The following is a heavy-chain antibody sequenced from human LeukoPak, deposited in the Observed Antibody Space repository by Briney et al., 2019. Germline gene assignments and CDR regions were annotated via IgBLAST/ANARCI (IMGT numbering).Heavy chain of an antibody. CDR3: ARERYCSSTSCYGIDY. J-gene: IGHJ4*02. V-gene: IGHV4-34*01. CDR2: IYHSGST. Sequence: PSETLSLTCAVYGGSFSGYYWSWVRQPPGKGLEWIGEIYHSGSTNYNPSLKSRVTISVDKSKNQFSLKLSSVTAADTAVYYCARERYCSSTSCYGIDYWGQGTLVTVSS. D-gene: IGHD2-2*01. CDR1: GGSFSGYY.